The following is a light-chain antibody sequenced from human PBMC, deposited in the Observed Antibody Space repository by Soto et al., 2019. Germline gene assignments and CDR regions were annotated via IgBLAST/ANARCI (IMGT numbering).Light chain of an antibody. J-gene: IGKJ1*01. Sequence: EIVLTQSPGTLTLFPGERATLSCRASQSVSSNYLAWYQQKPGQAPRLLIYGASSRATGIPDRFSGSGSGTDFTLTISRLEPEDVAVYYCQQYGRSLPITFGQGTKVDIK. V-gene: IGKV3-20*01. CDR2: GAS. CDR3: QQYGRSLPIT. CDR1: QSVSSNY.